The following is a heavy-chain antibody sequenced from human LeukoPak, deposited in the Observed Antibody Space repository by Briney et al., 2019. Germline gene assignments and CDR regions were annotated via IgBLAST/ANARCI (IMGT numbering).Heavy chain of an antibody. D-gene: IGHD3-10*01. CDR2: IIPILGIA. J-gene: IGHJ6*02. V-gene: IGHV1-69*04. CDR3: AVAVRGVIPYLYYYYGMDV. CDR1: GGTFSSYA. Sequence: SVKVSCKASGGTFSSYAISWVRQAPGQGLEWMGRIIPILGIANYAQKFQGRVTITADKSTSTAYMELSSPRSEDTAVYYCAVAVRGVIPYLYYYYGMDVWGQGTTVTVSS.